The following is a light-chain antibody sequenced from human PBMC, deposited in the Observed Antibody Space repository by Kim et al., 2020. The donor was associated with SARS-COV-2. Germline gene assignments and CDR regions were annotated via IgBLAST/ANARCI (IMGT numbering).Light chain of an antibody. V-gene: IGLV4-69*02. J-gene: IGLJ3*02. CDR1: SGHSAYA. Sequence: ASVELTCTLSSGHSAYAIAWHQQQPEKGPRYLMKLNSDGSLTKGDGIPDRFSGSSSGAERYLTISSLQSEDEADYYCQTWGTGIKVFGGGTQLTVL. CDR2: LNSDGSL. CDR3: QTWGTGIKV.